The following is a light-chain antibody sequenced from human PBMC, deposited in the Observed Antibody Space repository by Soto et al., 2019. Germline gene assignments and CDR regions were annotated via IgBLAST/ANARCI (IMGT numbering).Light chain of an antibody. V-gene: IGKV1-39*01. CDR1: QSINSY. J-gene: IGKJ5*01. CDR2: AAS. Sequence: DIQMTQSPSSLSASIGDRVTIACRASQSINSYLHWYQQKPGKAPNLLIYAASSLQSGVPSRFSGRGSGTDFTLTISNLQPEDFATYYCQQSYSSPQVTFGQGTRLEIK. CDR3: QQSYSSPQVT.